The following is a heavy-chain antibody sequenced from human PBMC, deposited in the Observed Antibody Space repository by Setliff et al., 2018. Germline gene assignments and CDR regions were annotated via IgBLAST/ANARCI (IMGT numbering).Heavy chain of an antibody. D-gene: IGHD1-26*01. CDR2: FYYDGRT. CDR1: GGSISSYS. CDR3: ARHPSSGSYYGGSIFYFDD. Sequence: SETLSLTCSVSGGSISSYSWGWIRQPPGKGLEWIGFFYYDGRTNYNPSLKSRVTISEDTSKNQFSLKLSFVTAADTAVYYCARHPSSGSYYGGSIFYFDDWGPGILVTVSS. V-gene: IGHV4-59*08. J-gene: IGHJ4*02.